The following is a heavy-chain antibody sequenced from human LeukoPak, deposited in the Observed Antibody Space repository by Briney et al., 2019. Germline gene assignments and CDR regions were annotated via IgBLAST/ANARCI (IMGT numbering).Heavy chain of an antibody. V-gene: IGHV3-15*01. CDR3: TTDENYYDSSGYYYFDY. Sequence: GGSLRLSCAASGFTASSNYMSWVRQAPGKGLEWVGRIKSKTDGGTTDYAAPVKGRFTISRDDSKNTLYLQMNSLKIEDTAVYYCTTDENYYDSSGYYYFDYWGQGNLVTVSS. D-gene: IGHD3-22*01. J-gene: IGHJ4*02. CDR1: GFTASSNY. CDR2: IKSKTDGGTT.